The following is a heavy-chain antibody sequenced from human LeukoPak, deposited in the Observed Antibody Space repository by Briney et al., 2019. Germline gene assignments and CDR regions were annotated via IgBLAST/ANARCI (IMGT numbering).Heavy chain of an antibody. Sequence: GGSLRLSCAASGFTFSSYSMNWVRQAPGRGVEWGSSISSSSSYIYYADSVKGRFTISRDNAKNSLYLQMNSLRAEDTAVYYCARHPYIAVAGTYYYYGMDVWGQGTTVTVSS. CDR2: ISSSSSYI. D-gene: IGHD6-19*01. CDR3: ARHPYIAVAGTYYYYGMDV. J-gene: IGHJ6*02. V-gene: IGHV3-21*01. CDR1: GFTFSSYS.